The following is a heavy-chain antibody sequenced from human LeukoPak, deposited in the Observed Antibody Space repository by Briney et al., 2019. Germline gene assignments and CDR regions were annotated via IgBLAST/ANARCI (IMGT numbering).Heavy chain of an antibody. CDR2: MKQDGSDK. CDR1: GFTFNSYW. V-gene: IGHV3-7*05. D-gene: IGHD1-26*01. J-gene: IGHJ4*02. CDR3: ARDVGGSLDY. Sequence: QPGGSLRLSCAGSGFTFNSYWMAWVRQAPGKGLEWVANMKQDGSDKNYVDSVKGRFTISRDNAKNSLYLQMDSLRAEDTAVYYSARDVGGSLDYWGQGTLVTVSS.